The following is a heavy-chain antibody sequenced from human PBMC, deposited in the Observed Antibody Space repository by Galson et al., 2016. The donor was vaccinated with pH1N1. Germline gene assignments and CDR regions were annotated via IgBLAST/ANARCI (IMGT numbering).Heavy chain of an antibody. Sequence: TLSLTCSVSRGSITSHYWSWIRQSPGKGLEWIGYVLYTGKTNYNPSLKSRVTISLDTSEKQFSLTLSSVTAADTAIYYCARSGEIGSIPVPISWFDPWGQGTLVIVSS. V-gene: IGHV4-59*11. J-gene: IGHJ5*02. CDR2: VLYTGKT. CDR3: ARSGEIGSIPVPISWFDP. CDR1: RGSITSHY. D-gene: IGHD3-3*01.